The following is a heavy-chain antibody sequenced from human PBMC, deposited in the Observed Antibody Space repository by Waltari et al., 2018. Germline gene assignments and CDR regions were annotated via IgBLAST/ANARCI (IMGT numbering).Heavy chain of an antibody. Sequence: QVQLVQSGAEVKKPGASVKVSCKASGYTFTSYAMHWVRQAPGQGLEWMGGIIPIFGTANYAQKFQGRVTITADESTSTAYMELSSLRSEDTAVYYCAGDSGGNYYGMDVWGQGTTVTVSS. D-gene: IGHD2-15*01. CDR1: GYTFTSYA. CDR2: IIPIFGTA. CDR3: AGDSGGNYYGMDV. V-gene: IGHV1-69*13. J-gene: IGHJ6*02.